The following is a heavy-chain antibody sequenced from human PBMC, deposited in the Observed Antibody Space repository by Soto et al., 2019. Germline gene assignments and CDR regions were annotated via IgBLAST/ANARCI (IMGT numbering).Heavy chain of an antibody. CDR2: IERGGST. J-gene: IGHJ4*02. D-gene: IGHD3-10*01. CDR3: ARGYCSGSYWAY. Sequence: QVQLQQWGAGLLKPSETLSLTCAVYGGSFSGYYWSWVRQPPGKGLEWIGEIERGGSTNYNPSLKSRVAISVDTSQNQFSLKVNSGTAADTAVYYCARGYCSGSYWAYWGQGTLVTVSS. CDR1: GGSFSGYY. V-gene: IGHV4-34*02.